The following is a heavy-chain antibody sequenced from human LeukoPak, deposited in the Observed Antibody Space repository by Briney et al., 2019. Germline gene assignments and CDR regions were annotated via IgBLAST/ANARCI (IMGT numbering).Heavy chain of an antibody. D-gene: IGHD4-17*01. CDR2: IYHSGST. V-gene: IGHV4-4*02. Sequence: PSQTLSLTCAVSGGSISSSNWWSWVRQPPGKGLEWIGEIYHSGSTNYNPSLKSRVTISVDKSKNQFSLKLSSVTAADTAVYYCARTTVTRRYYGMDVWGKGTTVTVSS. J-gene: IGHJ6*04. CDR1: GGSISSSNW. CDR3: ARTTVTRRYYGMDV.